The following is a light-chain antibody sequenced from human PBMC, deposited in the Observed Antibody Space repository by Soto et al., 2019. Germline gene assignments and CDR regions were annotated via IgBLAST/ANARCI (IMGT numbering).Light chain of an antibody. V-gene: IGLV1-44*01. CDR2: SNN. CDR1: RSNIGSNP. J-gene: IGLJ3*02. CDR3: AAWDDSLNGWV. Sequence: QSVLTQAPSASGTPGQKVTISCSGSRSNIGSNPVNWYQQLPGTAPRLLIYSNNQRPSRVPDRFSGSTSGTSASLAISGLQSEDEADYYCAAWDDSLNGWVFGGGTKVTVL.